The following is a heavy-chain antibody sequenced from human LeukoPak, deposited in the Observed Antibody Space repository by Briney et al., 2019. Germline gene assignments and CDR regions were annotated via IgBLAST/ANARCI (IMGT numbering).Heavy chain of an antibody. Sequence: GGSLRLSCAASGFTFRSYAMSWVRQAPGKGLEWVSIITVSGTGTYYADSVKGRFTISRDNSKNTLYLQMNSLRAEDTAVYYCAKEAGGYCSGGSCYFDYWGQGTLVTVSS. D-gene: IGHD2-15*01. CDR2: ITVSGTGT. V-gene: IGHV3-23*01. CDR3: AKEAGGYCSGGSCYFDY. J-gene: IGHJ4*02. CDR1: GFTFRSYA.